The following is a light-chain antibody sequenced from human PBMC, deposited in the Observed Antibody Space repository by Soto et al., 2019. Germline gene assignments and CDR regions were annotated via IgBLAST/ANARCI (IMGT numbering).Light chain of an antibody. CDR1: QSINNY. CDR2: DAS. Sequence: EIVLTQSPATLSLSPGERAILSCRASQSINNYLVWFLQKPGQAPRLLMYDASKRATGIPARFSGSGSGTDFTLTISSLETEDFAVYFWQQRSDWPPFTFGQGTKLEI. V-gene: IGKV3-11*01. CDR3: QQRSDWPPFT. J-gene: IGKJ2*01.